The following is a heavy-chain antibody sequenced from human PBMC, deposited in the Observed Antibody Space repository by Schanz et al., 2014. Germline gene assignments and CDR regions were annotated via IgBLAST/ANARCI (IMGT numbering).Heavy chain of an antibody. CDR2: INPSGGST. CDR1: GYTFTTYY. J-gene: IGHJ4*02. Sequence: QVQLLQSGAEVKKPGASMKVSCKASGYTFTTYYMLWVRQAPGQGLEWMGIINPSGGSTRYGQKFQGRITVTTDTSTSTVYLELSSQRSDDTAVYYCGRGFSRSYIDIWGQGTLITVSS. D-gene: IGHD6-6*01. CDR3: GRGFSRSYIDI. V-gene: IGHV1-46*03.